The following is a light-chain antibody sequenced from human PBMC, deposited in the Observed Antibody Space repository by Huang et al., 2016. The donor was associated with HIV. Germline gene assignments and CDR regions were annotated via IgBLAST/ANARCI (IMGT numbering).Light chain of an antibody. CDR1: QNVSSN. CDR2: GST. CDR3: QQYNNWHLT. J-gene: IGKJ4*01. Sequence: IVMTQTPATLPVSPGGRATLSCRASQNVSSNLAWYQQKPGQAPRLIIYGSTIEATGVPARFSGGGSGTDFTLTISSLQSEDFGIYYCQQYNNWHLTFGGGTKV. V-gene: IGKV3-15*01.